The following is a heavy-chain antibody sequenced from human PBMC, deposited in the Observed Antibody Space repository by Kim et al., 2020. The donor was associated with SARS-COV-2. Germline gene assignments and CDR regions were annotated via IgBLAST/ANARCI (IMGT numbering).Heavy chain of an antibody. J-gene: IGHJ4*01. CDR1: GFTVSSNY. V-gene: IGHV3-53*01. CDR3: STAYSESTGKVPYYFAS. D-gene: IGHD1-26*01. Sequence: GGSLRLSCAASGFTVSSNYMSWVRQAPGKGLEWVSAIYSGGSTSYADAAMSRFSTISGNSKNTTYLLLNSRRAADTTAYYYSTAYSESTGKVPYYFASWG. CDR2: IYSGGST.